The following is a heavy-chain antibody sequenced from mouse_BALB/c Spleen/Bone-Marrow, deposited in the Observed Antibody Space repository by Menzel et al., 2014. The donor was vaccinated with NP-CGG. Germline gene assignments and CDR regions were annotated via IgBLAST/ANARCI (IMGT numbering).Heavy chain of an antibody. CDR1: GYTFTSYY. CDR2: IYPGNVNT. CDR3: ARGGWLRDAMDY. Sequence: VKLQESGPELVKPGASVRISCEASGYTFTSYYIHWVKQRPGQGLEWIGWIYPGNVNTKYNEKFKGKATLTADKSSSTAYMQLSSLTSEDSAVYFCARGGWLRDAMDYWGQGTSVTVSS. V-gene: IGHV1S56*01. D-gene: IGHD2-2*01. J-gene: IGHJ4*01.